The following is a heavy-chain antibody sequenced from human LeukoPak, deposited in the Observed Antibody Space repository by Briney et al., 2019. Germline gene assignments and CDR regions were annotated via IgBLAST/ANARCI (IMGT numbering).Heavy chain of an antibody. CDR2: ISGSGGST. D-gene: IGHD3-22*01. CDR3: AKAITMIVVVSAFDI. Sequence: ISGSGGSTYYADSVKGRFTISRDNSKNTLYLQMNSLRAEDTAVYYCAKAITMIVVVSAFDIWGQGTMVTVSS. V-gene: IGHV3-23*01. J-gene: IGHJ3*02.